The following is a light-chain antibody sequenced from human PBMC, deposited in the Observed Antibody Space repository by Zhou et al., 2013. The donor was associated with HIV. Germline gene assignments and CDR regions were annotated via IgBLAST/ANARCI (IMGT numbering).Light chain of an antibody. Sequence: EIVLTQSPGTLSLSPGERATLSCRASQSVSSSVLAWYQQKPGQAPRLLIYGASSRATGIPDRFSGSGSGTDFTLTISRLEPEDFAVYYCQQHGNSPWTFGQGTKVE. CDR1: QSVSSSV. CDR2: GAS. J-gene: IGKJ1*01. CDR3: QQHGNSPWT. V-gene: IGKV3-20*01.